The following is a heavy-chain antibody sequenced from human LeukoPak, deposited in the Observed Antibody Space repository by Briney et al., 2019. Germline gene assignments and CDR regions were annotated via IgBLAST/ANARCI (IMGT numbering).Heavy chain of an antibody. CDR3: ARDGRRVGAKEGDY. D-gene: IGHD1-26*01. CDR1: GYTFTSYY. Sequence: ASVNVSCKASGYTFTSYYMHWVRQAPGQGLEWMGISNPSGGSRSYEQKFQGRVIMIRDAYTSTVYMELSSLRSEDTAVYYCARDGRRVGAKEGDYWGQGTLVTVSS. CDR2: SNPSGGSR. V-gene: IGHV1-46*01. J-gene: IGHJ4*02.